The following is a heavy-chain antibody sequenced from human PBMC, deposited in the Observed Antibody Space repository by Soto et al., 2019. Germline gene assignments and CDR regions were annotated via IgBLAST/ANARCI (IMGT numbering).Heavy chain of an antibody. CDR2: INAGNGNT. Sequence: GASVKVSFKASGYTFASYAMHWVRQAPGQRLEWMGWINAGNGNTKYSQKFQGRVTITRDTSASTAYMELSSLRSEDTAVYYCARAYSSGWYYYWGQGTLVTVSS. CDR3: ARAYSSGWYYY. V-gene: IGHV1-3*01. CDR1: GYTFASYA. J-gene: IGHJ4*02. D-gene: IGHD6-19*01.